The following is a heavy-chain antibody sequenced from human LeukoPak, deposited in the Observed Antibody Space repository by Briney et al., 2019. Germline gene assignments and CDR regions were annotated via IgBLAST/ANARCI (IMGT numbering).Heavy chain of an antibody. CDR1: GGSISSYY. D-gene: IGHD3-10*01. CDR3: ARRVTMVRGPNKNWFDP. CDR2: IYYSGST. V-gene: IGHV4-59*08. J-gene: IGHJ5*02. Sequence: SETLSLTCTVSGGSISSYYWSWIRQPPGKGLEWIGYIYYSGSTNYNPSLKSRVTISVDTSKNQFSLKLSSVTAADTAVYYCARRVTMVRGPNKNWFDPWGQGTLVTVSS.